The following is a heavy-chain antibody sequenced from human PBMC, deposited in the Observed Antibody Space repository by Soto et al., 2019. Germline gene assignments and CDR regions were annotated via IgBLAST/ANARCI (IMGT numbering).Heavy chain of an antibody. V-gene: IGHV3-64D*06. CDR3: VNGRRVLLPYGKDV. CDR2: ISSNGGST. Sequence: GESLKISCTASGFTFSSYAMHWVRQAPGKGLEYVSAISSNGGSTYYADSVKGRFTISRDNSKNTLYLQMSSLRAEDTAVYYCVNGRRVLLPYGKDVWGQGTTVTVSS. CDR1: GFTFSSYA. D-gene: IGHD2-15*01. J-gene: IGHJ6*02.